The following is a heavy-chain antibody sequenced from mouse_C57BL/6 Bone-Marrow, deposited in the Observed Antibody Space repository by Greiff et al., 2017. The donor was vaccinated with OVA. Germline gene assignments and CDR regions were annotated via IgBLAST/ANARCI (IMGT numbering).Heavy chain of an antibody. Sequence: EVQLQQSGAELVRPGASVKLSCTASGFNIKDYYMHWVKQRPEQGLEWIGWIDPENGDTEYASKFQGKATITADTSSNTAYLQLSSLTSEDTAVYYCARDYGSSYVDWYFDVWGTGTTVTVSS. J-gene: IGHJ1*03. CDR3: ARDYGSSYVDWYFDV. D-gene: IGHD1-1*01. V-gene: IGHV14-4*01. CDR2: IDPENGDT. CDR1: GFNIKDYY.